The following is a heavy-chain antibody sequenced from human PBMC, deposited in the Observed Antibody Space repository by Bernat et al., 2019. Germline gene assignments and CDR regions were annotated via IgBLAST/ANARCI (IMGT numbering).Heavy chain of an antibody. V-gene: IGHV3-7*01. CDR1: EFTFSSYW. CDR2: IKQDGSEK. D-gene: IGHD2-15*01. CDR3: ARQGPWLPSGGDAFDI. J-gene: IGHJ3*02. Sequence: EVQLVESGGGLVQPGGSLRLSCAASEFTFSSYWMSWVRQAPGKGLEWVANIKQDGSEKYYVDSVKGRFTISRDNAKNSLYLQMNSLRAEDTAVYYCARQGPWLPSGGDAFDIWGQGTMVTVSS.